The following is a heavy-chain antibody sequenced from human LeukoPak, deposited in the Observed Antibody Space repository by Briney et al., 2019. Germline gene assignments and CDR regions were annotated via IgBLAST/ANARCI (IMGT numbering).Heavy chain of an antibody. CDR3: ARGEDSGYYDYFDY. V-gene: IGHV3-53*01. D-gene: IGHD3-22*01. CDR2: IYTGGNT. J-gene: IGHJ4*02. Sequence: GGSLRLSCAASGFTVDSNYLSWVRQAPGKGLEWVSTIYTGGNTYYAASVKGRFTISRDISKNTVFLHMNSLRAEDTAMYYCARGEDSGYYDYFDYWGQGALVTVSS. CDR1: GFTVDSNY.